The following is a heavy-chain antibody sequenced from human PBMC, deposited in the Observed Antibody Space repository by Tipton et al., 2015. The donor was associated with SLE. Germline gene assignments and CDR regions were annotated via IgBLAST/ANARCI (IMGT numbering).Heavy chain of an antibody. D-gene: IGHD1-1*01. CDR1: GGSISSYY. J-gene: IGHJ6*03. Sequence: LRLSCTVSGGSISSYYWSWIRQPPGKGLEWIGSIYYSGSTYYNPSLKSRVTISVDTSKNQFSLKLSSVTAADTAVYYCARDPLDEEDYYYMDVWGKGTTVTVSS. CDR3: ARDPLDEEDYYYMDV. V-gene: IGHV4-59*12. CDR2: IYYSGST.